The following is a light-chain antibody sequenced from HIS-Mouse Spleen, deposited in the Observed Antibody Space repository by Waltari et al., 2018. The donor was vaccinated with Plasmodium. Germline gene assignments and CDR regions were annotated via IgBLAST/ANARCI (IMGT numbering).Light chain of an antibody. CDR1: KSVFYSSNNKNY. CDR3: QQYYSTPPYT. Sequence: DIVMTQSPDSLAVSLGERATTCKSSKSVFYSSNNKNYLAWYQQKPGQPPKLLIYWASTRESGVPDRFSGSGSGTDFTLTISSLQAEDVAVYYCQQYYSTPPYTFGQGTKLEIK. J-gene: IGKJ2*01. CDR2: WAS. V-gene: IGKV4-1*01.